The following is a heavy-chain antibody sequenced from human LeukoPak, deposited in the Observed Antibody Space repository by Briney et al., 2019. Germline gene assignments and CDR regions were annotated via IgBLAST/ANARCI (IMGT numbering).Heavy chain of an antibody. J-gene: IGHJ4*02. V-gene: IGHV4-39*01. D-gene: IGHD4-17*01. CDR2: IYYSGST. CDR1: GGSISSSSYY. CDR3: ARLAYGDKPHALGPNDY. Sequence: PSETLSLTCTVSGGSISSSSYYWGWIRQPPGKGLEWIGSIYYSGSTYYNPSLKSRVTISVDTSENQFSLKLSSVTAADTAVYYCARLAYGDKPHALGPNDYWGQGTLVTVSS.